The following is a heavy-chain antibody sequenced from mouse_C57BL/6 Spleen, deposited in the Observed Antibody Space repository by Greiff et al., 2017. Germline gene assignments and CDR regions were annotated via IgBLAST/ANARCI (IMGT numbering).Heavy chain of an antibody. V-gene: IGHV5-6*02. D-gene: IGHD1-1*01. CDR3: ARRDYYSSSCDY. J-gene: IGHJ2*01. Sequence: EVMLVESGGDLVKPGGSLKLSCAASGFTFSSYGMSWVRQTPDKRLEWVATISSGGSYTYYPDSVKGRFTISRDNAKNTLYLQMSSLKSEDTAMYYCARRDYYSSSCDYWGQGTTLTVSS. CDR2: ISSGGSYT. CDR1: GFTFSSYG.